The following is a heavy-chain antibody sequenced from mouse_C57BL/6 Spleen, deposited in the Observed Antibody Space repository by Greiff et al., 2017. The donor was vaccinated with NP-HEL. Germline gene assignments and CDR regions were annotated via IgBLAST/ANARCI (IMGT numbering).Heavy chain of an antibody. V-gene: IGHV1-85*01. Sequence: VKLQESGPELVKPGASVKLSCKASGYTFTSYDINWVKQSPGQGLEWIGWIYPRDGSTKYNEKFKGKATLTVDTSSSTAYMELHSLTSEDSAVYFCARERDGYFPYYYAMDYWGQGTSVTVSS. J-gene: IGHJ4*01. D-gene: IGHD2-3*01. CDR3: ARERDGYFPYYYAMDY. CDR1: GYTFTSYD. CDR2: IYPRDGST.